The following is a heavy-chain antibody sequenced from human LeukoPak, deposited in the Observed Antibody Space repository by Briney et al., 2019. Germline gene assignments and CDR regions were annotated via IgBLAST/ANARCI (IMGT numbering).Heavy chain of an antibody. V-gene: IGHV7-4-1*02. CDR3: ARAYYSSGWYGCGY. CDR1: GYTFTSYA. CDR2: INTNTGNP. J-gene: IGHJ4*02. Sequence: GASVKVSCKTSGYTFTSYAISWVRQAPGQGLEWMGWINTNTGNPTYAQGFTGRFVFSLDTSVSTAYLQISSLKAEDTAVYYCARAYYSSGWYGCGYWGQGTLVTVSS. D-gene: IGHD6-19*01.